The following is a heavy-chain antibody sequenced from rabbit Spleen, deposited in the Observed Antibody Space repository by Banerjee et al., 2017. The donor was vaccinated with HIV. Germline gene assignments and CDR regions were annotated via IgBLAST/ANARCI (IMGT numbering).Heavy chain of an antibody. CDR1: GFDFSRTG. V-gene: IGHV1S47*01. J-gene: IGHJ4*01. CDR3: VRGASSSGYYNL. CDR2: IDPLFGIT. Sequence: QEQLMESGGGLVQPGGSLKLSCKASGFDFSRTGVSWVRQAPGKGLEWIGYIDPLFGITYYASWVNGRFSISRENAQNTLYLQLNSLTAADTATYFCVRGASSSGYYNLWGPGTLVTVS. D-gene: IGHD1-1*01.